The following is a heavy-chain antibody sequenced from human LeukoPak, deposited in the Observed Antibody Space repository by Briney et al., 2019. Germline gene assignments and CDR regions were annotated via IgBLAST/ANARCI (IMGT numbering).Heavy chain of an antibody. CDR3: ARVQWLVESGHYYFDY. Sequence: SETLSLTCTVSGASVSSGRHYWSWIRQPPGKRLEWIGCVYYSGITNYNPSLKSRVTISLDTSKNQFSLKLNSLTAADTAVYYCARVQWLVESGHYYFDYWGQGTLVTVSS. V-gene: IGHV4-61*01. CDR1: GASVSSGRHY. J-gene: IGHJ4*02. D-gene: IGHD6-19*01. CDR2: VYYSGIT.